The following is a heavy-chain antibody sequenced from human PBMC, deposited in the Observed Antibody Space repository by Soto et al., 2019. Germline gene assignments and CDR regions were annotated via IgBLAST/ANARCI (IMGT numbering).Heavy chain of an antibody. Sequence: QVQLQESGPGLVKPSQTLSLTCTVSCGSISTGGYYWTWIRQHPGKGLEWIGYIYYSGSTYYNPSLKSRVTISVDTSKNQFSLKLSSVTAADTAVYYCARGLSVPLFDNWGQGTLVTVSS. CDR2: IYYSGST. J-gene: IGHJ4*02. V-gene: IGHV4-31*03. D-gene: IGHD4-17*01. CDR3: ARGLSVPLFDN. CDR1: CGSISTGGYY.